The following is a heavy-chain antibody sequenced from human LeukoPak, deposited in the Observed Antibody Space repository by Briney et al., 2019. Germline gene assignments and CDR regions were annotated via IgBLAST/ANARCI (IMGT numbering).Heavy chain of an antibody. CDR2: ISYDGSSK. CDR1: GFTFSSYA. Sequence: GGSLRLSCAASGFTFSSYAMHWVRQPPAKGLEGVAVISYDGSSKYYADSVKGRFTIPSDNSKNTLYLQMNSLRAEDTAVYYCAREGAVAGNYFDCWGQGTLVTVSS. CDR3: AREGAVAGNYFDC. D-gene: IGHD6-19*01. J-gene: IGHJ4*02. V-gene: IGHV3-30-3*01.